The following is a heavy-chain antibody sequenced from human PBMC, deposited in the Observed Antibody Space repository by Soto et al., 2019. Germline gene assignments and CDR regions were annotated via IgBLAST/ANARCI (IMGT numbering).Heavy chain of an antibody. CDR3: AKGARGTIFGVVKVQPKGEQLDY. Sequence: GGSLRLSCAASGFTFSSYAMSWVRQAPGKGLEWVSAISGSGGSTYYADSVKGRFTISRDNSKNTLYLQMNSLRAEDTAVYYCAKGARGTIFGVVKVQPKGEQLDYWGQGTLVTVSS. CDR2: ISGSGGST. V-gene: IGHV3-23*01. CDR1: GFTFSSYA. D-gene: IGHD3-3*01. J-gene: IGHJ4*02.